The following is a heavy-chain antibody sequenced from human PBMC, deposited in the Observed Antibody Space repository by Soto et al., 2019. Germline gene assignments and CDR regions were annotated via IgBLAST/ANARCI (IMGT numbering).Heavy chain of an antibody. CDR3: ARVAYYYGSGSYYKRAEYFQH. CDR2: INHSGST. V-gene: IGHV4-34*01. D-gene: IGHD3-10*01. CDR1: GGSFSGYY. J-gene: IGHJ1*01. Sequence: QVQLQQWGAGLLKPSETLSLTCAVYGGSFSGYYWSWIRQPPGKGLEWIGEINHSGSTNYNPSLKSRFTISVDTSKNQFSLKLSSVTAADTAVYYCARVAYYYGSGSYYKRAEYFQHWGQGTLVTVSS.